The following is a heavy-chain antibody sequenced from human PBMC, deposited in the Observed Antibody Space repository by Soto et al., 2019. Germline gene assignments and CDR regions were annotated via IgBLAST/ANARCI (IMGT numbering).Heavy chain of an antibody. CDR2: VNTGNGKA. CDR1: GYIFTDYT. D-gene: IGHD3-3*02. Sequence: SVKVSCKASGYIFTDYTIHWVRQAPGQRLEWMGWVNTGNGKAKSSEKFQGRVTITRDTSATTAYMELSNLRSDDTAYYYCARDIRGGGAFDAWGQGTMVTVSS. J-gene: IGHJ3*01. CDR3: ARDIRGGGAFDA. V-gene: IGHV1-3*04.